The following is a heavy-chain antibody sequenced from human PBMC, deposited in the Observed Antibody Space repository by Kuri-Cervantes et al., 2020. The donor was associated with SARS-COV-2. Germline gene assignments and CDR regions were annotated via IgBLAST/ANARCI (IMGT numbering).Heavy chain of an antibody. CDR1: GYTFSDYY. CDR3: AGGEQLVLWYYYYGMDV. V-gene: IGHV1-69*13. Sequence: SVKVSCKASGYTFSDYYMHWVRQAPGQGLEWMGGIIPIFGTANYAQKFQGRVTITADESTSTAYMELSSLRSEDTAVYYCAGGEQLVLWYYYYGMDVWGQGTTVTVSS. D-gene: IGHD6-6*01. J-gene: IGHJ6*02. CDR2: IIPIFGTA.